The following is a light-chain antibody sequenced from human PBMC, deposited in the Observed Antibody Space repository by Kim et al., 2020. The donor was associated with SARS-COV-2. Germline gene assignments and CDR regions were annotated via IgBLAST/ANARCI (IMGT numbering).Light chain of an antibody. CDR1: SSDVGGYNY. CDR2: EVS. Sequence: GQSVTISSTGTSSDVGGYNYVSWYQQHPGKTPKLLIYEVSKRPSGVHDCFPGSKSGNTASLTVSGLQAEDEADYYCMSYVHNNNLAFGGGTQLTVL. CDR3: MSYVHNNNLA. J-gene: IGLJ2*01. V-gene: IGLV2-8*01.